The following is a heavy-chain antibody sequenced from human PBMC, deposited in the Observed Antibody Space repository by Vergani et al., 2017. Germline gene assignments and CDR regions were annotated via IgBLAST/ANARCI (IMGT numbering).Heavy chain of an antibody. J-gene: IGHJ5*02. V-gene: IGHV3-33*01. CDR3: ARDWSPVYSRTPWFDL. CDR2: IWYDGSNK. CDR1: GFTFSSYG. D-gene: IGHD6-13*01. Sequence: QVQLVESGGGVVQPGRSLRLSCAASGFTFSSYGMHWVRQAPGKGLEWVAVIWYDGSNKYYADSVKGRFTISRDNSKNTLYLQMNSLRAEDTAVYYCARDWSPVYSRTPWFDLWGQGTLVTVSS.